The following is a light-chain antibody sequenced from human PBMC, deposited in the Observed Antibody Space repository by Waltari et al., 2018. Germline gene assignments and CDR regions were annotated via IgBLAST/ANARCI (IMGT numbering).Light chain of an antibody. V-gene: IGLV2-23*02. CDR2: EVF. Sequence: QSALTQPASVSGTPGQSLTISCSGTTRDVGSYYLVSWYQQHPGEAPKLLICEVFKRPPDTSSRFSGAKSGSTASLTISGLQPEDEADYYCCSYAGRGTYVFGSGTKVTVL. CDR1: TRDVGSYYL. CDR3: CSYAGRGTYV. J-gene: IGLJ1*01.